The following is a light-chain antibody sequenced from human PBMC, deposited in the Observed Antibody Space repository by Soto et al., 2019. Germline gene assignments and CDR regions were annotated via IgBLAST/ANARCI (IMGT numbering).Light chain of an antibody. CDR3: QQSGYT. CDR1: QSISKW. CDR2: KAS. Sequence: DIQMTQSPSTLSASVGDRVTITCRASQSISKWLAWYQQKPGKAPKLLIYKASTLETGGPSRFSGSGSGTEFNLTLSSLQPDIFATYNCQQSGYTFGQGTKLEIK. J-gene: IGKJ2*01. V-gene: IGKV1-5*03.